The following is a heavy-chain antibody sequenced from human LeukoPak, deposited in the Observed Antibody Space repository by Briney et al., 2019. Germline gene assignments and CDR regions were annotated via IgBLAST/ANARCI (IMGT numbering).Heavy chain of an antibody. CDR1: GLTVSIYT. Sequence: GKSLRLSCAASGLTVSIYTIHWVRQASGKGPEWVSLISYDGSNKYYADSVKGRFTISRDNSKSTLYLQMNSLRAEDTALYYCARAVGACSGGSCYSELDYWGQGALVTVSS. J-gene: IGHJ4*02. CDR2: ISYDGSNK. V-gene: IGHV3-30*01. CDR3: ARAVGACSGGSCYSELDY. D-gene: IGHD2-15*01.